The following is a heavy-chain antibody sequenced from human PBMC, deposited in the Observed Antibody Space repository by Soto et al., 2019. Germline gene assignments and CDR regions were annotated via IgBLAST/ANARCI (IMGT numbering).Heavy chain of an antibody. CDR1: GGSFSGNY. Sequence: QVELQQWGAGLLKPSETLSLTCAVYGGSFSGNYLSWIRQPPGKGLEWIGDTSHSGSTTYNPSLKSRVTISLDASKNQFSLKLSSVTAADTAVYYCARAPGRTYYYGLDVLGRGTTVIVSS. CDR3: ARAPGRTYYYGLDV. CDR2: TSHSGST. J-gene: IGHJ6*02. V-gene: IGHV4-34*01.